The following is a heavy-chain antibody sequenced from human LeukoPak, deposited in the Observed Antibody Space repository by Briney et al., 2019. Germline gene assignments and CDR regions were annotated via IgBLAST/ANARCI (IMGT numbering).Heavy chain of an antibody. D-gene: IGHD6-13*01. CDR3: VKHVGSRWSNNRFDP. CDR2: VSRFGGTT. CDR1: GFTFSSYA. J-gene: IGHJ5*02. Sequence: GGSLGLSCAASGFTFSSYAMSWVRQAPGKGLEWVSAVSRFGGTTYYADSAKGRFTISRDNSNNTVYLQMNSLRVGDTALYYCVKHVGSRWSNNRFDPWGQGTLVTVS. V-gene: IGHV3-23*01.